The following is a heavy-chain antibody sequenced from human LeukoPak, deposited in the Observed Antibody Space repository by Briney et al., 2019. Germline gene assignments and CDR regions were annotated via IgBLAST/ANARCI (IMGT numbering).Heavy chain of an antibody. D-gene: IGHD3-10*01. J-gene: IGHJ5*02. Sequence: PSETLSLTCTVSGGSISSGDYYWSWIRQPPGKGLEWIGYIYYSGSTYYNPSLKSRVTTSVDTSKNQFSLKLSSVTAADTAVYYCARYYGSLNWFDPWGQGTLVTASS. V-gene: IGHV4-30-4*01. CDR1: GGSISSGDYY. CDR2: IYYSGST. CDR3: ARYYGSLNWFDP.